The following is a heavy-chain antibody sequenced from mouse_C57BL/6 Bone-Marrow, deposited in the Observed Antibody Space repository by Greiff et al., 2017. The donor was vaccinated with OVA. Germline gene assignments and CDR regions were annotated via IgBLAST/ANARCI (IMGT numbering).Heavy chain of an antibody. V-gene: IGHV14-4*01. CDR1: GFNIKDDY. Sequence: VQLQQSGAELVRPGASVKLSCTASGFNIKDDYMHWVKQRPEQGLEWIGWIDPENGDTAYASNFQGKATITADTSSNTAYLQLSSLTSEDTAVYYCTDDGYYVDYWGQGTTLTVSS. CDR3: TDDGYYVDY. D-gene: IGHD2-3*01. CDR2: IDPENGDT. J-gene: IGHJ2*01.